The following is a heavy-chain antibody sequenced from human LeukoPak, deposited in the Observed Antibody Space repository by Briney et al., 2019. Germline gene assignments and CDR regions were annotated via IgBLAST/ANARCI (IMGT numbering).Heavy chain of an antibody. CDR3: AKAGVVVAAMGKFDY. CDR1: GFTFSSYS. V-gene: IGHV3-48*04. J-gene: IGHJ4*02. CDR2: ISSSSSTI. Sequence: GGSLRLSCAASGFTFSSYSMNWVRQAPGKGLEWVSYISSSSSTIYYADSVKGRFTISRDNAKNTLYLQMNSLRAEDTAVYYCAKAGVVVAAMGKFDYWGQGTLVTVSS. D-gene: IGHD2-15*01.